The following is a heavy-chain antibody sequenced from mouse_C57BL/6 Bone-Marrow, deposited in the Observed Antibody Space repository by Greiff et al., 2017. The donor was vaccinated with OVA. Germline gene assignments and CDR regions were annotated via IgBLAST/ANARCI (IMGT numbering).Heavy chain of an antibody. V-gene: IGHV14-4*01. Sequence: VQLQQSGAELVRPGASVKLSCTASGFNIKDDYMHWVKQRPEQGLEWIGWIDPENGDTEYASKFQGKATITADTSSNTAYQQLSSLASEDTAVYYCTTRWYLDYWGQGTTLTVSS. CDR3: TTRWYLDY. D-gene: IGHD2-1*01. CDR1: GFNIKDDY. CDR2: IDPENGDT. J-gene: IGHJ2*01.